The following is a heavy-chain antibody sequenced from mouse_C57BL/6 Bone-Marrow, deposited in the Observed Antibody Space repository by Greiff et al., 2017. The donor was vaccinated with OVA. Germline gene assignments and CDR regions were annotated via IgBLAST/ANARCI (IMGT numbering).Heavy chain of an antibody. D-gene: IGHD1-1*01. CDR1: GYTFTSYW. Sequence: QVQLQQPGAELVKPGASVKLSCKASGYTFTSYWMHWVKQRPGQGLEWIGMIHPNSGSTNSNEKFKSKATLTVDKSSSTAYMQRSSLTSEDSAVYYCAKGGVAPYWYFDVWGTGTTVTVSS. J-gene: IGHJ1*03. V-gene: IGHV1-64*01. CDR2: IHPNSGST. CDR3: AKGGVAPYWYFDV.